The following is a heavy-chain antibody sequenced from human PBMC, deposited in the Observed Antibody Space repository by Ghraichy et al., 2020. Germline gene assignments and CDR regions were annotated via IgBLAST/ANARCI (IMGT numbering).Heavy chain of an antibody. CDR1: GFSVSSHS. Sequence: GGSLRLSCVGSGFSVSSHSMNWVRQSPGKGLEWVSYITASSRTTSYADSGRGRFTISRDNAQNSLYLQMNSLRDEDTAVYYCARGATVVRFFYFNGMDVWGQGTTVSVSS. CDR3: ARGATVVRFFYFNGMDV. CDR2: ITASSRTT. V-gene: IGHV3-48*02. J-gene: IGHJ6*02. D-gene: IGHD4-23*01.